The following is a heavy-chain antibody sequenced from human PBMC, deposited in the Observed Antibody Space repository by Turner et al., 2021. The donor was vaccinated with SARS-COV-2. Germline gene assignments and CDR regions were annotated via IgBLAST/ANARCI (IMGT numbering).Heavy chain of an antibody. CDR2: ISHDATTK. CDR3: ARCGGDCSSQGVVPDY. Sequence: QVQLVESGGGVVQPGRSLRLSCVASGFSFSNYARHWLRRAPGKGLEWGAVISHDATTKHYAESVKGRFTISRDNSKNTLFLQMDSLRGEDTALFHCARCGGDCSSQGVVPDYWGQGTLVIVSS. CDR1: GFSFSNYA. D-gene: IGHD2-21*02. J-gene: IGHJ4*02. V-gene: IGHV3-30-3*01.